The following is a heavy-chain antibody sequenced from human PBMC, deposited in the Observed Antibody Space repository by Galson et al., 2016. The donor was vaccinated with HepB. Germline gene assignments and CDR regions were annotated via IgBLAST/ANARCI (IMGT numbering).Heavy chain of an antibody. CDR1: GFTFSSYE. V-gene: IGHV3-48*03. J-gene: IGHJ5*01. Sequence: SLRLSCAASGFTFSSYEMNWVRQAPGKGLEWVSYISSSGNTIYYADSVKGRFTISRDNSKRTLYLQMISLRAEDTAMYYCAKCDTTVTDCNIFDSWGQGTRVIVAS. CDR3: AKCDTTVTDCNIFDS. CDR2: ISSSGNTI. D-gene: IGHD4-11*01.